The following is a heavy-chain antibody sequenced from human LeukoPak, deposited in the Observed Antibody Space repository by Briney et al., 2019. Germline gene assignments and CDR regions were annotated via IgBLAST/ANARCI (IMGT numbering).Heavy chain of an antibody. Sequence: TWGSLRLSCAASGFTFSSYDMHWIRQATGKGLELVSAIGTACDTYYTGSVKVRFSISRENAKNSLYLQMNSLRAEDTAVYYCARVLGHYDFWSGYYTGYGFDYWGQGTLVTVSS. V-gene: IGHV3-13*01. CDR1: GFTFSSYD. D-gene: IGHD3-3*01. CDR2: IGTACDT. CDR3: ARVLGHYDFWSGYYTGYGFDY. J-gene: IGHJ4*02.